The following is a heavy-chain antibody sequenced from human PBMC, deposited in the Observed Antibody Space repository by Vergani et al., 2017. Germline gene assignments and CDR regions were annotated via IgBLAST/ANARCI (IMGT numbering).Heavy chain of an antibody. CDR3: ARGCGSTSCYKRGRDWFDP. Sequence: QVQLVQSGAEVKKPGASVKVSCQASGYTFTSYYIHWVRQAPGQGLEWMGIINPSGGSTNYAQKFQGRVTMPRDTSTSTVFMELSSLRSEDTAVYYCARGCGSTSCYKRGRDWFDPWGQGTLVTVSS. CDR2: INPSGGST. J-gene: IGHJ5*02. V-gene: IGHV1-46*01. CDR1: GYTFTSYY. D-gene: IGHD2-2*02.